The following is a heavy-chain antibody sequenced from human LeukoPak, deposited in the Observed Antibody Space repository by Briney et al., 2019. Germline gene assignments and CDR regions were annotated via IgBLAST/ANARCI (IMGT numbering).Heavy chain of an antibody. D-gene: IGHD2-2*01. CDR2: IYPGDSDT. CDR1: GYRFSDYW. J-gene: IGHJ4*02. Sequence: GESLKISCKTSGYRFSDYWIGWVRQMPGQGLEWMGIIYPGDSDTRYSPSFQCQVTISADKSISTAYLQWSSLKASDTAMYYCASGSVPAASYFDYWGQGTLVTVSS. CDR3: ASGSVPAASYFDY. V-gene: IGHV5-51*01.